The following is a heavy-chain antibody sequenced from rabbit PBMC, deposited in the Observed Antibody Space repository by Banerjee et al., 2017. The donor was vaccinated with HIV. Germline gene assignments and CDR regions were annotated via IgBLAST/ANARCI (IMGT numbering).Heavy chain of an antibody. J-gene: IGHJ4*01. D-gene: IGHD6-1*01. V-gene: IGHV1S43*01. CDR3: ARAPYYSYGYAGYAFASFDL. CDR1: GIDFDNYYF. Sequence: QEQLEESGGGLVKPGGTLTLTCKASGIDFDNYYFMRWVRQAPGKGLQLIACIYTSSGSTWYANWVNGRFTISRSTSLNTVDLKMTSLTAADTATYFCARAPYYSYGYAGYAFASFDLWGQGTLVTVS. CDR2: IYTSSGST.